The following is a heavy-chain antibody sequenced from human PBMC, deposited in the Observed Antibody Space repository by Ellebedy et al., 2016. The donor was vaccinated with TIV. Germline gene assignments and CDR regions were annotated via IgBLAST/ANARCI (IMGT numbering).Heavy chain of an antibody. CDR1: GFTFSSYA. CDR3: ANALRLPVRGYFDY. J-gene: IGHJ4*02. Sequence: GESLKISXAASGFTFSSYAMSWVRQAPGKGLEWVSAISGSGGSTYYADSVKGRFTISRDNSKNTLYLQMNSLRAEDTAVYYCANALRLPVRGYFDYWGQGTLVTVSS. D-gene: IGHD6-25*01. CDR2: ISGSGGST. V-gene: IGHV3-23*01.